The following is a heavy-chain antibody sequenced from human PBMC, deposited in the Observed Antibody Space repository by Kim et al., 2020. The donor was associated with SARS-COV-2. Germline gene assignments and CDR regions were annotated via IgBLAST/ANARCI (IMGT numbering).Heavy chain of an antibody. Sequence: SETLSLTCAVYGGSFSGYYWSWIRQPPGKGLEWIGEINHSGSTNYNPSLKSRVTISVDTSKNQFSLKLSSVTAPDTAVYYCATKNTIAAAPFYYWGQGTL. CDR3: ATKNTIAAAPFYY. J-gene: IGHJ4*02. V-gene: IGHV4-34*01. CDR2: INHSGST. CDR1: GGSFSGYY. D-gene: IGHD6-13*01.